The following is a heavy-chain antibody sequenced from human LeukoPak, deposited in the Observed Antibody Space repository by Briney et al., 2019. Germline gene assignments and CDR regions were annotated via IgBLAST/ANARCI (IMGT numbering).Heavy chain of an antibody. V-gene: IGHV1-46*01. D-gene: IGHD2-15*01. Sequence: ASVKVSCKASGYTFTSYYMHWVRQAPGQGLEWMGIINPSGGSTSYAQKFQGRVTMTRDMSTSTVYMELSSLRSEDTAVYYCARSAHIVVGSVLVWGQGTMVTVSS. J-gene: IGHJ3*01. CDR2: INPSGGST. CDR1: GYTFTSYY. CDR3: ARSAHIVVGSVLV.